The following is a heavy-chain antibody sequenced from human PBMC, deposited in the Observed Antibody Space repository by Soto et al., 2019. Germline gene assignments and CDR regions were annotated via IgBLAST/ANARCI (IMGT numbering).Heavy chain of an antibody. J-gene: IGHJ5*02. CDR3: TTNYYDSSGYDNWFDP. Sequence: GGSLRLSCAASGFTFSNYAMHWVRQAPGKGLEWVGFIRSKAYGGTTEYAASVKGRFTISRDDSKSIAYLQMNSLKTEDTAVYYCTTNYYDSSGYDNWFDPWGQGTLVTVSS. D-gene: IGHD3-22*01. V-gene: IGHV3-49*04. CDR1: GFTFSNYA. CDR2: IRSKAYGGTT.